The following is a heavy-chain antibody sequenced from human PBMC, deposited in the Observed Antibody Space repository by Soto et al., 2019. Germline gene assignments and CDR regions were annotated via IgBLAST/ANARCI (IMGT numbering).Heavy chain of an antibody. Sequence: QITLKESDPTLVKPTQTLTLTCTFSGFSLSTSGVGVGWIRQPPGKALEWLALIYWDDDKRYSPSLKSRLTITKDTSKNQVVLTMTNMDPVDTATYYCAHSGASSIAAAGSPDYWGQGTLVTVSS. D-gene: IGHD6-13*01. CDR2: IYWDDDK. CDR3: AHSGASSIAAAGSPDY. CDR1: GFSLSTSGVG. J-gene: IGHJ4*02. V-gene: IGHV2-5*02.